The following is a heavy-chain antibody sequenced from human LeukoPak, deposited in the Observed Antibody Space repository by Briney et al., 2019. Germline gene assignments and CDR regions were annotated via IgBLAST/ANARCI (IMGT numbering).Heavy chain of an antibody. CDR1: GFTFSSCA. CDR3: AKRYCNSVSCPGWFDP. CDR2: IGTDVYKT. V-gene: IGHV3-23*01. Sequence: PGGSLRLSCSGSGFTFSSCALGWVRQGPGKGLEWVALIGTDVYKTYYAASVKGRFTISRDNSRNTAYLQMNSLRAEDTAVYYCAKRYCNSVSCPGWFDPRGQGTLVTVSS. D-gene: IGHD2-2*01. J-gene: IGHJ5*02.